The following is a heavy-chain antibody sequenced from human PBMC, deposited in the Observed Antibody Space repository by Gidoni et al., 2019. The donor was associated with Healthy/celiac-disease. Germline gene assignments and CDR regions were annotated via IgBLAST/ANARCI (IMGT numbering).Heavy chain of an antibody. V-gene: IGHV4-4*02. CDR2: IYHSGSP. CDR3: ARKALVRFLEWLSDGMDV. J-gene: IGHJ6*02. D-gene: IGHD3-3*01. Sequence: QVQLQESGPGLVKPSGTLSLTCAVSGGSISSSNWWSWVRQPPGKGLEWIGGIYHSGSPNYNPSLKSRVTISVDKSKNQFSLKLSSVTAADTAVYYCARKALVRFLEWLSDGMDVWGQGTTVTVSS. CDR1: GGSISSSNW.